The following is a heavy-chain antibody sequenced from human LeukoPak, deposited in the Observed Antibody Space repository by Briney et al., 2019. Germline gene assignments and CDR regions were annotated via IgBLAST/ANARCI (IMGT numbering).Heavy chain of an antibody. D-gene: IGHD6-19*01. Sequence: ASVKVSCKASGGTFSSYAISWVRQATGQGLEWMGWMNPNSGNTGYAQKFQGRVTMTRNTSISTAYMELSSLRSEDTAVYYCARNPVAGTDYWGQGTLVTVSS. CDR2: MNPNSGNT. CDR3: ARNPVAGTDY. V-gene: IGHV1-8*02. J-gene: IGHJ4*02. CDR1: GGTFSSYA.